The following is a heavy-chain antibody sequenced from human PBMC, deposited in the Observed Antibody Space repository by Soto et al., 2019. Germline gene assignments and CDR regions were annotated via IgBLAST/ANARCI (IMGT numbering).Heavy chain of an antibody. CDR2: ISSSTSHT. V-gene: IGHV3-11*05. CDR3: ARSRGAAADYFDF. D-gene: IGHD6-13*01. CDR1: GFTFSDYY. J-gene: IGHJ4*02. Sequence: QVQLVESGGGLVKPGGSLRLSCAVSGFTFSDYYMTWIRQAPGKGLEWVSYISSSTSHTNYADSVKSRFTISRDNAKNSLFLQMNSLRAEVTAVYYCARSRGAAADYFDFWGQGTLVTVSS.